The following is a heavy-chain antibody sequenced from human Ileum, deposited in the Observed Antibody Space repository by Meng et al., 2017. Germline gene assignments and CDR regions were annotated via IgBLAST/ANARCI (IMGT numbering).Heavy chain of an antibody. D-gene: IGHD3-22*01. V-gene: IGHV4-31*03. CDR3: ARVYYDSSGLNWFDS. Sequence: QVPLQESGPGLVKPSQTLSLTCTVSGGSVSDGDYSWSWVRQHPGKGLECIGHMYSSGNAYYNPSLKSRVSMSVDTSKNQFSVRLSSVTAADTAIYYCARVYYDSSGLNWFDSWGQGTLVTVSS. CDR2: MYSSGNA. J-gene: IGHJ5*01. CDR1: GGSVSDGDYS.